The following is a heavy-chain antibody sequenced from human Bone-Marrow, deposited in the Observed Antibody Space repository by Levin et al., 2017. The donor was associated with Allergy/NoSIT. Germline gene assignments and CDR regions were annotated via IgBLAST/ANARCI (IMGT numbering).Heavy chain of an antibody. CDR1: GGSISSSNW. V-gene: IGHV4-4*02. D-gene: IGHD6-13*01. CDR3: ASIRKIAAAGTTDY. J-gene: IGHJ4*02. Sequence: GSLRLSCAVSGGSISSSNWWSWVRQPPGKGLEWIGEIYHSGSTNYNPSLKSRVTISVDKSKNQFSLKLSSVTAADTAVYYCASIRKIAAAGTTDYWGQGTLVTVSS. CDR2: IYHSGST.